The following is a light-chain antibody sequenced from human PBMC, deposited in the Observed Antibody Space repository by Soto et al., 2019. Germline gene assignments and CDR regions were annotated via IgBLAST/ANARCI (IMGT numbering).Light chain of an antibody. Sequence: DIQMTKSPSSLSASLGDRFGISCLASQSISNFLNWYQQKPGKAPSLLIFGASHLQSGVPSRFSASGSGTDFTLTISSLEVEDFATYFCQQSYTTPRSFGQGTKVDIK. J-gene: IGKJ1*01. CDR3: QQSYTTPRS. V-gene: IGKV1-39*01. CDR2: GAS. CDR1: QSISNF.